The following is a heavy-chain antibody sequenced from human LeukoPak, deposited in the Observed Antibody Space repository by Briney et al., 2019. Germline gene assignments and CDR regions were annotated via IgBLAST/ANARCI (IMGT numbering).Heavy chain of an antibody. CDR3: ARETSYYYDSSGYSLFDY. CDR2: IYYSGST. D-gene: IGHD3-22*01. Sequence: SETLSLTCTVSGGSISSSSYYWGWIRQPPGKGLEWIGSIYYSGSTYYNPSLKSRVTISVDTSKNQFSLKLSSVTAADTAVYYCARETSYYYDSSGYSLFDYWGQGTLVTVSS. J-gene: IGHJ4*02. CDR1: GGSISSSSYY. V-gene: IGHV4-39*02.